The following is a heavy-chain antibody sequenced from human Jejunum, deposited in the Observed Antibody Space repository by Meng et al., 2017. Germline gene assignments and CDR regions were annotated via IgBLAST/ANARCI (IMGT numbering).Heavy chain of an antibody. CDR2: IDHRGSP. Sequence: QESGPGLVKPSGTLSLTCTVSGDSITTNTYWSWVRQSPEKGLEWIGQIDHRGSPYYNPSLKSRVTMSVDKSKSQVSLQLTSVTAADTAVYYCAKHGGYYQHYWGQGTLVTVSS. CDR1: GDSITTNTY. V-gene: IGHV4-4*02. CDR3: AKHGGYYQHY. D-gene: IGHD3-22*01. J-gene: IGHJ4*02.